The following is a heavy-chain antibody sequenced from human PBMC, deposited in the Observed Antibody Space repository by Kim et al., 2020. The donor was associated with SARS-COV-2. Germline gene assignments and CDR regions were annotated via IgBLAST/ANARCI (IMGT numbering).Heavy chain of an antibody. CDR3: IAVAGKDY. CDR2: IIPILGIA. D-gene: IGHD6-19*01. CDR1: GGTFSSYA. J-gene: IGHJ4*02. V-gene: IGHV1-69*04. Sequence: SVKVSCKASGGTFSSYAISWVRQAPGQGLEWMGRIIPILGIANYAQKFQGRVTITADKSTSTAYMELSSLRSEDTAVYYCIAVAGKDYWGQGTLVTVSS.